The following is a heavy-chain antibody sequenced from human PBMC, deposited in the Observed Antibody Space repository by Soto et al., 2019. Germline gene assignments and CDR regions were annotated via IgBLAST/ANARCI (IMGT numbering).Heavy chain of an antibody. CDR2: NYYSGIT. CDR3: ARGSSIAAIYYGMDV. D-gene: IGHD6-6*01. Sequence: QVQLQESGPGLVKPSQTLSITCTVSGGSISSGGYYWTWIRQHPGKGLEWIGYNYYSGITYYNPSLKRRVTFSLDTSKNQFSLKLSSVTAADTAVYYCARGSSIAAIYYGMDVWGQGTTVTVS. CDR1: GGSISSGGYY. V-gene: IGHV4-31*03. J-gene: IGHJ6*02.